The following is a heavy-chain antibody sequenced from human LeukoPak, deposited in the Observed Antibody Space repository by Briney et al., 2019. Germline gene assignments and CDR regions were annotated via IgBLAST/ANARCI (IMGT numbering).Heavy chain of an antibody. D-gene: IGHD3-10*01. Sequence: PGGSLRLSCAASGFTFDDYGMSWVRQAPGKGLEWVSGINWNGGSTGYADSVKGRFTISRDNAKNSLYLQMNSLRAEDTALYHCARSGGAYYPYYYYYMDVWGKGTTVTVSS. V-gene: IGHV3-20*01. J-gene: IGHJ6*03. CDR2: INWNGGST. CDR3: ARSGGAYYPYYYYYMDV. CDR1: GFTFDDYG.